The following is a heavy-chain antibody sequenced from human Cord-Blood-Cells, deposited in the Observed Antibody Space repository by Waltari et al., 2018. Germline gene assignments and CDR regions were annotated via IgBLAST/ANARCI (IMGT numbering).Heavy chain of an antibody. D-gene: IGHD4-4*01. CDR2: IIPIFGTA. CDR1: GGTFSSYA. CDR3: ATERGNYLARTFDY. J-gene: IGHJ4*02. Sequence: GSSVKVSCKASGGTFSSYAISWVRQAPGQGLEWMGGIIPIFGTANYAQKFQGRVTITADESTSTAYMELSSLRSEDTAVYYCATERGNYLARTFDYWGQGTLVTVSS. V-gene: IGHV1-69*01.